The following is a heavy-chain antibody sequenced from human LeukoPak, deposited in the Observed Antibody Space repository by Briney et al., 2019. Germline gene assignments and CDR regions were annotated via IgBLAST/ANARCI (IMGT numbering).Heavy chain of an antibody. J-gene: IGHJ4*02. D-gene: IGHD3-9*01. CDR3: ARGYDILTGYQNFDY. V-gene: IGHV4-34*01. CDR1: GGSFSSYY. CDR2: INHSGST. Sequence: SETLSLTCAVYGGSFSSYYWSWIRQPPGKGLEWIGEINHSGSTNYNPSLKSRVTISVDTSKNQFSLKLSSVTAADTAVYYCARGYDILTGYQNFDYWGQGTLVTVSS.